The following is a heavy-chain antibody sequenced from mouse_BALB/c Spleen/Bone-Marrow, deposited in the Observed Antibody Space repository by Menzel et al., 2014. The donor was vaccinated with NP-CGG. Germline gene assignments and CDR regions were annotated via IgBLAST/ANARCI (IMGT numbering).Heavy chain of an antibody. CDR2: ISSGGSYT. D-gene: IGHD2-4*01. CDR1: GFTFSSYA. J-gene: IGHJ4*01. V-gene: IGHV5-9-4*01. CDR3: AREGLRRRAAMDY. Sequence: EVHLVESGGGLVKPGGSLKLSCAASGFTFSSYAMSWVLQSPEKRLEWVAEISSGGSYTYYPDTVTGRFTISRDNAKNTLYLEMSSLRSEDTAMYYCAREGLRRRAAMDYWGQGTSVTVSS.